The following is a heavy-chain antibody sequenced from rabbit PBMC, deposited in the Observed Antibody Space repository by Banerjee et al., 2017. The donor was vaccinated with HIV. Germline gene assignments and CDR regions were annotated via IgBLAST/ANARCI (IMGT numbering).Heavy chain of an antibody. D-gene: IGHD1-1*01. V-gene: IGHV1S45*01. CDR3: ARDGSSSFYRLDL. J-gene: IGHJ3*01. CDR2: VYGDSSGST. Sequence: EQLVESGGGLVQPEGSLTLTCTASGFSFSSSVWICWVRQAPGKGLEWIACVYGDSSGSTYYASWAKGRFTISKSSSTTVTLQMTSLTAADTATYFCARDGSSSFYRLDLWGPGTLVTVS. CDR1: GFSFSSSVW.